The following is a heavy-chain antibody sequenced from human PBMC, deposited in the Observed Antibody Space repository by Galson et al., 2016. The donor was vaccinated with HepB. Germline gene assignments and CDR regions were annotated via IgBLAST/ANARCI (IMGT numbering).Heavy chain of an antibody. CDR2: ISRSGSST. D-gene: IGHD1-14*01. Sequence: SLRLSCAASGFTFSNWGMTWVRQAPGKGLECVSAISRSGSSTDYADSVKGRFTISRDNSRNMLYLHMNSLRAEDTAVYYCVQGTTAANVWGKGTTVTVSS. V-gene: IGHV3-23*01. J-gene: IGHJ6*04. CDR3: VQGTTAANV. CDR1: GFTFSNWG.